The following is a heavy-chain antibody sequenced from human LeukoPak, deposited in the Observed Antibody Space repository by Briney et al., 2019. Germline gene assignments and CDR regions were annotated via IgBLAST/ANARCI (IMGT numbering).Heavy chain of an antibody. D-gene: IGHD6-6*01. Sequence: PSETLSLTCTVSGGSISSSSYYWGWIRQPPGKGLEWIGSIYYSGSTYYNPSLKSRVTISVDTSKNQFSLKLSSVTAADTAVYYCARDLRSDWYSSSSGSYWGQGTLVTVSS. V-gene: IGHV4-39*07. CDR3: ARDLRSDWYSSSSGSY. J-gene: IGHJ4*02. CDR1: GGSISSSSYY. CDR2: IYYSGST.